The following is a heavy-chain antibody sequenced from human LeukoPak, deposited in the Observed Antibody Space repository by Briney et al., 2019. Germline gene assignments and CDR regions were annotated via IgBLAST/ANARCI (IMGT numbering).Heavy chain of an antibody. Sequence: PGGSLRLSCAASGFTFSDYYMSWIRQAPGKGLEWVSYISSSGSTIYYADSVKGRFTISRDNAKNSLYLQMNSLRAEDTAVHYCAREGATMIVVSTPYYYYGMDVWGQGTTVTVSS. CDR3: AREGATMIVVSTPYYYYGMDV. CDR1: GFTFSDYY. J-gene: IGHJ6*02. D-gene: IGHD3-22*01. CDR2: ISSSGSTI. V-gene: IGHV3-11*01.